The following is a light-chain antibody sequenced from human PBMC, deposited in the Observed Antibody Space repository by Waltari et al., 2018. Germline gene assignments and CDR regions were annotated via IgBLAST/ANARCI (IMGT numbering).Light chain of an antibody. CDR2: GAS. CDR3: QHYLRLPVT. V-gene: IGKV3-20*01. Sequence: CRASESVSRALAWYQQKPGQAPRLLIYGASTRATGIPDRFSGSGSGTDFSRTISRLEPDDFAVYYCQHYLRLPVTFGQGTTVEI. J-gene: IGKJ1*01. CDR1: ESVSRA.